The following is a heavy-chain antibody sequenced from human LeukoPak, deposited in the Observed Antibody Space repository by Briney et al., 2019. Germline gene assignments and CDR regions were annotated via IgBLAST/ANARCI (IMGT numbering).Heavy chain of an antibody. CDR3: AKAYCGGDCYSGVDFFDY. CDR2: ICGSGGST. J-gene: IGHJ4*02. V-gene: IGHV3-23*01. D-gene: IGHD2-21*02. Sequence: PGGSLRLSCAASGFTFSSYAMSWVRQAPGKGLEWVSAICGSGGSTYYADSVKGRFTISRDNSKNTLYLQMNSLRAEDTAVYYCAKAYCGGDCYSGVDFFDYWGQGTLVTVSS. CDR1: GFTFSSYA.